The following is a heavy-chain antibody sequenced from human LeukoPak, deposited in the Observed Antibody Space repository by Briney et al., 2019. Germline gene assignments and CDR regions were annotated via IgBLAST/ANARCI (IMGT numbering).Heavy chain of an antibody. V-gene: IGHV3-74*01. CDR3: TSGMSVASTRGYFDY. CDR2: INSDGFTT. J-gene: IGHJ4*02. D-gene: IGHD6-19*01. CDR1: GFTFSTYW. Sequence: PGGSLRLSRAASGFTFSTYWMHWVRQAPGKGLVWVSRINSDGFTTNYADSVKGRFTISRDNAKNTLYLQMNSLRAEDTAVYYCTSGMSVASTRGYFDYWGQGTRVSVSS.